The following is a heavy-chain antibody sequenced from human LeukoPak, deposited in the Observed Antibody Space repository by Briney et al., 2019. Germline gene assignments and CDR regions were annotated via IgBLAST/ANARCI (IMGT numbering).Heavy chain of an antibody. CDR1: GFTFDEYG. CDR3: ARDEASSLDY. D-gene: IGHD6-6*01. J-gene: IGHJ4*02. Sequence: GGSLRLSCAASGFTFDEYGMSWVRQAPGKGLEWVSGINWNGGSTGYADSVKGRFTISRDNAKNSLYLQMNSLRAEDTAVYYCARDEASSLDYWGQGTLVTVSS. V-gene: IGHV3-20*04. CDR2: INWNGGST.